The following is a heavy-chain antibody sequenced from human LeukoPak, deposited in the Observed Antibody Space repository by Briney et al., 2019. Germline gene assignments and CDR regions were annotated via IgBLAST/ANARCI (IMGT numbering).Heavy chain of an antibody. D-gene: IGHD2/OR15-2a*01. CDR3: VKALPFSD. CDR1: GYSISGGYY. J-gene: IGHJ4*02. V-gene: IGHV4-38-2*02. Sequence: PSETLSLTCTVSGYSISGGYYWDWIRQLPGKSLEWIGSVYHTGSTSYNPSLKRRVTISVDTSTNQFSLKLTSLTAADTAVYYCVKALPFSDWGQGTLVAVSS. CDR2: VYHTGST.